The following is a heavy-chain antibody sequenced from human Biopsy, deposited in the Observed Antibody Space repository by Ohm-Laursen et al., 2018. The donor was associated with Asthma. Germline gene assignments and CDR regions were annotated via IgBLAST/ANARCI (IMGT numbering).Heavy chain of an antibody. V-gene: IGHV4-31*02. CDR1: GFTFSDYY. CDR3: ARNLPGYTYGPFED. Sequence: QSLRLSCSASGFTFSDYYMSWLRLLPGKGLEWIGCIYYSGETFFNPSLKNPLFMSLDSSKNQFSLKMTSVTVADTAVYFCARNLPGYTYGPFEDWGQGTLVTASS. CDR2: IYYSGET. D-gene: IGHD5-18*01. J-gene: IGHJ4*02.